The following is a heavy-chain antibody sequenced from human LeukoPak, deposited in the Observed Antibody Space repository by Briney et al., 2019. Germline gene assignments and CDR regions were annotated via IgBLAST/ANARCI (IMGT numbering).Heavy chain of an antibody. D-gene: IGHD2-2*03. CDR3: AKDGYGEGN. Sequence: PGGSLRLSCAASGFTFSSYGMHWVRQAPGKGLEWVSVISGSGGSTYYADSVKGRFTISRDNSKNTLYLQMNSLRAEDTAVYYCAKDGYGEGNWGQGTLVTVSS. V-gene: IGHV3-23*01. CDR1: GFTFSSYG. J-gene: IGHJ4*02. CDR2: ISGSGGST.